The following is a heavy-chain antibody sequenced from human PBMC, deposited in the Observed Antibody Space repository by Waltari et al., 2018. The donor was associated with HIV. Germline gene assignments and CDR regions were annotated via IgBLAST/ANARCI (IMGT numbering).Heavy chain of an antibody. CDR1: GGSLISSSYY. J-gene: IGHJ4*02. D-gene: IGHD2-2*01. Sequence: QLQLQESGPGLVKPSATLSLTCTVSGGSLISSSYYWAWPRPPPGQGLEWIGSIYYSGTTYYNPSLKSRVTISVDTSKNQFSLKLSSVTAADTAVYYCARRGYCSSTSCDPDYWGQGTLVTVSS. CDR3: ARRGYCSSTSCDPDY. CDR2: IYYSGTT. V-gene: IGHV4-39*01.